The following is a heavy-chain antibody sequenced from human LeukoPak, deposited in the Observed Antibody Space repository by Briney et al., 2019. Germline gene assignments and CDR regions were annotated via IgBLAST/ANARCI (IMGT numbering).Heavy chain of an antibody. CDR1: GGSISSGGYY. CDR3: ARDSNFKIDY. V-gene: IGHV4-31*03. J-gene: IGHJ4*02. D-gene: IGHD4/OR15-4a*01. Sequence: SQTLSLTCTVSGGSISSGGYYWSWLRQHPGKGLEWIGYIYYSGSTYYNPSLKSRVTISVDTSKNQFSLKLSSVTAADTAVDHCARDSNFKIDYWGQGTLVTVSS. CDR2: IYYSGST.